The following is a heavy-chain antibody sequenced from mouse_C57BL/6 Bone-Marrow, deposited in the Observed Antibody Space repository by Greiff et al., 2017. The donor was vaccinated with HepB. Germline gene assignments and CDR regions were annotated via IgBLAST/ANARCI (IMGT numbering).Heavy chain of an antibody. Sequence: QVQLKQPGAELVKPGASVKLSCKASGYTFTSYWMHWVKQRPGQGLEWIGMIHPNSGSTNYNEKFKSKATLTVDKSSNTAYMQLSSLTSEDSAVYYCARDYGLYAYWGQGTLVTVSA. CDR3: ARDYGLYAY. J-gene: IGHJ3*01. V-gene: IGHV1-64*01. CDR2: IHPNSGST. CDR1: GYTFTSYW. D-gene: IGHD1-1*02.